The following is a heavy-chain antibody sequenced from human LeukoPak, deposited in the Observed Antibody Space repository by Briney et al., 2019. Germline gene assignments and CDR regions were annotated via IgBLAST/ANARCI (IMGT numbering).Heavy chain of an antibody. CDR2: INHSGST. Sequence: PSETLSLTCTVSGYSISSGYYWSWIRQPPGKGLEWIGEINHSGSTNYNPSLKSRVTISVDTSKNQFSLKLSSVTAADTAVYYCAGRRDGYTHDAFDIWGQGTMVTVSS. CDR3: AGRRDGYTHDAFDI. J-gene: IGHJ3*02. V-gene: IGHV4-38-2*02. CDR1: GYSISSGYY. D-gene: IGHD5-24*01.